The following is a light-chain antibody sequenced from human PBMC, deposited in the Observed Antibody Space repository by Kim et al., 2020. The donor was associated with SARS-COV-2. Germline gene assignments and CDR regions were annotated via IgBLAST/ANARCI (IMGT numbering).Light chain of an antibody. CDR3: QQSYSAPRCT. CDR2: AAS. J-gene: IGKJ2*02. V-gene: IGKV1-39*01. CDR1: QTISNH. Sequence: ASVGDRVNITCRASQTISNHLNWYQHKPGKAPKLLIYAASTLETGVPSRFSGSGSGTDFTLTITSLQPGDFATYYCQQSYSAPRCTFGQGTKLEI.